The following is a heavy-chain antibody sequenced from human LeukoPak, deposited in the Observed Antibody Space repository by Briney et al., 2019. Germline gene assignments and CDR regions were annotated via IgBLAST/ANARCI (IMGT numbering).Heavy chain of an antibody. J-gene: IGHJ6*03. Sequence: GGSLRLSCAASGFTFSSYGMHWVRQAPGKGLEWVAFIRYDGSNKYYADSVKGRFTISRDNSKNTLYLQMSSLRAEDTAVYYCAKDAATGHYYYYYYMDVWGKGTTVTVSS. CDR2: IRYDGSNK. V-gene: IGHV3-30*02. CDR1: GFTFSSYG. CDR3: AKDAATGHYYYYYYMDV. D-gene: IGHD1-14*01.